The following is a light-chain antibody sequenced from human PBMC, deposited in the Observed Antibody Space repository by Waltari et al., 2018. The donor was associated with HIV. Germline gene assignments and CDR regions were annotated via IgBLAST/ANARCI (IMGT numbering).Light chain of an antibody. J-gene: IGKJ1*01. Sequence: DIQMTQSPSPLSASLGARVPITCRASQSISSWLAWYQQKPGKAPKLLIYKASSLESGVPSRFSGSGSGTEFTLTISSLQPDDFATYYCQQYNSYQWTFGQGTKVEIK. CDR2: KAS. CDR3: QQYNSYQWT. CDR1: QSISSW. V-gene: IGKV1-5*03.